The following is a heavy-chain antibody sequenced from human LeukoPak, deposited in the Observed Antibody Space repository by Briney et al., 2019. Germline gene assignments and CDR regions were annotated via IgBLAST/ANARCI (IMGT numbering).Heavy chain of an antibody. CDR2: INPNSGGT. CDR1: GYSFTGYY. Sequence: ASVKVSCKASGYSFTGYYIHWVRQAPGQGLEWMGWINPNSGGTNYAQKFQGRVTMTRDTSISTAYMDLSRLRSDDTAVYYCVREYRSSLVDDWGQGTLVTVSS. V-gene: IGHV1-2*02. CDR3: VREYRSSLVDD. D-gene: IGHD6-6*01. J-gene: IGHJ4*02.